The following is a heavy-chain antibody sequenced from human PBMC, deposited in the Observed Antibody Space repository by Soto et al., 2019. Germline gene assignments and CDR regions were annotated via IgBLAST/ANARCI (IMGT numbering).Heavy chain of an antibody. V-gene: IGHV1-69*08. CDR3: AREWGVDTAMVRRLVG. J-gene: IGHJ4*02. D-gene: IGHD5-18*01. CDR2: IIPILGIA. CDR1: GGTFSSYT. Sequence: QVQLVQSGAEVKKPGSSVKVSCKASGGTFSSYTISWVRQAPGQGLEWMGRIIPILGIANYAQKFQGRVTITADKSTSTAYMELSSLRSEDTAVYYCAREWGVDTAMVRRLVGWGQGTLVTVSS.